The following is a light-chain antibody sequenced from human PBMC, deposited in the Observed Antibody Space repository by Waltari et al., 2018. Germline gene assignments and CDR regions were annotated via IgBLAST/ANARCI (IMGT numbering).Light chain of an antibody. CDR3: SSYAGSNLWV. CDR2: EVS. V-gene: IGLV2-8*01. CDR1: SRDVGGYNY. Sequence: QSALTQPPSASGSPGQSVAISSTGISRDVGGYNYVHWYQQHPGKAPKLIIYEVSKRPSGVPDRFSGSKSGNTASLTVSGLQADDEADYYCSSYAGSNLWVLGGGTKLTVL. J-gene: IGLJ3*02.